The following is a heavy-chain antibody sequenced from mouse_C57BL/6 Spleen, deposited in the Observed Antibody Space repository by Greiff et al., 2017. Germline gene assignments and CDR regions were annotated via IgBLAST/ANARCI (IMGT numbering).Heavy chain of an antibody. Sequence: EVKLMESGGGLVQPGGSLSLSCAASGFTFTDYYMSWVRQPPGKALEWLGFIRNKANGYTTEYSASVKGRFTISSDNSQSILYLQMNALRAEDSATYYCARVEGYYPAMDYWGQGTSDTVSS. D-gene: IGHD2-1*01. CDR1: GFTFTDYY. V-gene: IGHV7-3*01. J-gene: IGHJ4*01. CDR2: IRNKANGYTT. CDR3: ARVEGYYPAMDY.